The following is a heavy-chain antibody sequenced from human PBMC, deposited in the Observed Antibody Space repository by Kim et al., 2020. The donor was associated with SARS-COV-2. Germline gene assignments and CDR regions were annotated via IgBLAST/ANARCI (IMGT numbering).Heavy chain of an antibody. Sequence: GGSLRLSCAASGFTFDDYAMHWVRQAPGKGLEWVSGISWNSGSIGYADSVKGRFTISKDNAKNSLYLQMNSLRAEDTALYYCAKDIGYSSGGFDYWGKGTLVTVS. V-gene: IGHV3-9*01. CDR2: ISWNSGSI. J-gene: IGHJ4*02. CDR3: AKDIGYSSGGFDY. D-gene: IGHD5-18*01. CDR1: GFTFDDYA.